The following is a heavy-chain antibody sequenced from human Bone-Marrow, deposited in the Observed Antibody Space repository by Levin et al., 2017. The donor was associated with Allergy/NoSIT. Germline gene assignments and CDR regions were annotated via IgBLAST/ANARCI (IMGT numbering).Heavy chain of an antibody. CDR2: IWYDGSNK. V-gene: IGHV3-33*01. Sequence: LSLTCAASGFTFRSYGMHWVRQAPGKGLEWVAVIWYDGSNKYYADSVKGRFTISRDNSKNTLYLQMNSLRAEDTAVYYCAREYYYDSSGALPGVTLDYWGQGTLVTVSS. CDR1: GFTFRSYG. D-gene: IGHD3-22*01. J-gene: IGHJ4*02. CDR3: AREYYYDSSGALPGVTLDY.